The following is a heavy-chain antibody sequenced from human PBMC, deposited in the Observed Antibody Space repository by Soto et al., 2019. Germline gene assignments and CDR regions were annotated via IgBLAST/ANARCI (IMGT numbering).Heavy chain of an antibody. D-gene: IGHD3-22*01. Sequence: SETLSLTCTVSGGSISSGGYYWSWIRQHPGKGLEWIGYIYYSGSTYYNPSLKSRVTISVDTSKNQFSLKLSSVTAAYTAVYYCARDLADSSGFYGMDVWGHGTTVTAP. CDR1: GGSISSGGYY. J-gene: IGHJ6*02. V-gene: IGHV4-31*03. CDR3: ARDLADSSGFYGMDV. CDR2: IYYSGST.